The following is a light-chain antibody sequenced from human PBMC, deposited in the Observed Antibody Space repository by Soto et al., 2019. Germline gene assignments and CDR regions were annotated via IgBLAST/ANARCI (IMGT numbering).Light chain of an antibody. CDR1: QSISSRY. J-gene: IGKJ3*01. CDR2: GAS. V-gene: IGKV3-20*01. Sequence: EIVLTQSPGTLSLSPGERATLSCRASQSISSRYLAWYQQTPGRAPRLLIYGASSRATGIPDRFSGSASGTAFTLTITRLEHEDSAVYYCHHYDDSPPFTFGPGNKVPIK. CDR3: HHYDDSPPFT.